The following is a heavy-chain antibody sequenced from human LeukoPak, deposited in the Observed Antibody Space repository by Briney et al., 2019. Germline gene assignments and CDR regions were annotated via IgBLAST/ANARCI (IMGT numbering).Heavy chain of an antibody. CDR3: ASTNDFGDYVGA. V-gene: IGHV4-30-2*01. D-gene: IGHD4-17*01. J-gene: IGHJ5*02. CDR1: GGSISSGGFS. Sequence: SGTLSLTCAVSGGSISSGGFSWSWIRQPPGKGLEWIGYMYHGGSTYYNPSLESRVTISVDRSKNQFSLKLSSVTDADTAVYYCASTNDFGDYVGAWGQGTLVTVSS. CDR2: MYHGGST.